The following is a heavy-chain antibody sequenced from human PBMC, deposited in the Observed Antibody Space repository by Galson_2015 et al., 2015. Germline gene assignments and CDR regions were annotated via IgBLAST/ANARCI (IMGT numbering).Heavy chain of an antibody. CDR3: ARSSDGWLRFGGHF. Sequence: SVKVSCKASGGTFSSYAISWVRQAPGQGLEWMGGIIPIFGTANYAQKFQGRVTTTADESTSTAYMELSSLRSEGTAVYYCARSSDGWLRFGGHFWGQGTLVTVSS. V-gene: IGHV1-69*13. J-gene: IGHJ4*02. CDR1: GGTFSSYA. D-gene: IGHD5-12*01. CDR2: IIPIFGTA.